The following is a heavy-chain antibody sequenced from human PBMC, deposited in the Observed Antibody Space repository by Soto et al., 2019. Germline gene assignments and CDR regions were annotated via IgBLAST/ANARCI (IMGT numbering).Heavy chain of an antibody. CDR1: GFTLSDYN. CDR3: ARAVGGTYFDY. V-gene: IGHV3-13*01. CDR2: LGIAGDT. J-gene: IGHJ4*02. Sequence: EVQLVESGGGSVQPGGSLRLSCAVSGFTLSDYNMHWVRQATGKGLEWVSVLGIAGDTYYPGSVKGRFTISGENARNSLYLQMNSLRAGDTAVYYCARAVGGTYFDYWGRGTLVTVSS. D-gene: IGHD1-26*01.